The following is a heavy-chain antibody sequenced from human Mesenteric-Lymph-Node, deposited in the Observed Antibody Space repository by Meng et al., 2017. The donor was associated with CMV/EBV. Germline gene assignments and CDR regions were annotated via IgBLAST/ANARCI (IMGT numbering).Heavy chain of an antibody. V-gene: IGHV3-74*01. CDR1: GFTFSSYW. J-gene: IGHJ6*02. CDR3: ARIAGTSHYQGMDV. Sequence: GGSLRLSCAASGFTFSSYWMHWVRQAPGKGLVWVSRINGDGSSTSYGDSVKGRFTISRDNSKNTLYLQMNSLRAEDTAVYYCARIAGTSHYQGMDVWGQGTTVTVSS. CDR2: INGDGSST.